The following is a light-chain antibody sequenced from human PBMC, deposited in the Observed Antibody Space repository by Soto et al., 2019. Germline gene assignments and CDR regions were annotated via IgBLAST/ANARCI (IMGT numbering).Light chain of an antibody. CDR2: DVS. Sequence: IQMTQAPSTLSASVGDSVTISCRASQNINAWLAWYQQKPGKAPKLLIYDVSTLDSGVPSRFSGSASGTEFTLTINNLESDDFATYYCQQYHRYSTFGQGTKVDIK. J-gene: IGKJ1*01. V-gene: IGKV1-5*01. CDR3: QQYHRYST. CDR1: QNINAW.